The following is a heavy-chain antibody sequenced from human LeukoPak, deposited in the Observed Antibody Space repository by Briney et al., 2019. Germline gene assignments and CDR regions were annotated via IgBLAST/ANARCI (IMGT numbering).Heavy chain of an antibody. D-gene: IGHD3-22*01. CDR1: GFTFSNAW. CDR2: IKSKTSGGTT. V-gene: IGHV3-15*01. CDR3: TATYHLESSGY. J-gene: IGHJ4*02. Sequence: GGSLGLSCAASGFTFSNAWMTWVRQAPGKGLEWVGRIKSKTSGGTTDYAAPVKGRFTVSRDDSKNTLYLQMHSLKTEDTALYYCTATYHLESSGYWGQGTLVTVSS.